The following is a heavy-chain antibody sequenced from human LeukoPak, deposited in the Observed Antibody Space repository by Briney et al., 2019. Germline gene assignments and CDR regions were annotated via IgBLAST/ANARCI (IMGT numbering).Heavy chain of an antibody. CDR3: ARSPAVGAMIDY. CDR2: MNPDSGNT. V-gene: IGHV1-8*01. Sequence: ASVKVSCKTSGYTFTSYDINWVRQATGQGLEWMGWMNPDSGNTGFAQRFQGRVTMTRDTSISTAYMELSSLRSEDTAVYYCARSPAVGAMIDYWGQGTLVTVSS. J-gene: IGHJ4*02. D-gene: IGHD1-26*01. CDR1: GYTFTSYD.